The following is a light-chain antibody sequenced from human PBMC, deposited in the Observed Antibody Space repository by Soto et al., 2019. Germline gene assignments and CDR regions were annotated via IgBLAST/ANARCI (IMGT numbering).Light chain of an antibody. CDR3: QQSYATPFT. J-gene: IGKJ2*01. Sequence: DIVMTQSLDSLAVSLGERATINCKSSQSVFYSSNNKNYLTWFQQKPGQPPKLLLYWASTRESGVPDRFSGSGSGTDFTLTISSLQAEDVASYYCQQSYATPFTFGQGTKLEIK. CDR1: QSVFYSSNNKNY. V-gene: IGKV4-1*01. CDR2: WAS.